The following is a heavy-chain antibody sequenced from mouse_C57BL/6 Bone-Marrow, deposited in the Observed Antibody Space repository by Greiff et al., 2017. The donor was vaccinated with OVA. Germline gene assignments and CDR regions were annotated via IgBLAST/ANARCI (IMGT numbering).Heavy chain of an antibody. Sequence: VQLQQPGAELVRPGTSVKLSCKASGYTFTSYWMHWVKQRPGQGLEWIGVIDPSDSYTNYNQKFKGKATLTVDTSSSTAYMKLSSLTSEDSAVYDCGRGEYYGSYGYFDVWGKGTTVTVSS. V-gene: IGHV1-59*01. CDR3: GRGEYYGSYGYFDV. CDR1: GYTFTSYW. J-gene: IGHJ1*03. CDR2: IDPSDSYT. D-gene: IGHD1-1*01.